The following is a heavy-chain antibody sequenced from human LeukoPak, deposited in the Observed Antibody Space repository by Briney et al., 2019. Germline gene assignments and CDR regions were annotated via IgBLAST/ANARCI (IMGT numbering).Heavy chain of an antibody. J-gene: IGHJ2*01. Sequence: PSETLSLPCTVSGGSISSYYWSWIRQPPGKGLEGIGYIYYSGSTNYNPSLKSRVTISVDTSKNQFSLKLSSVTAADTAVYYCARDGGIYCSGGSCYYGWYFDLWGRGTLVTVSS. CDR3: ARDGGIYCSGGSCYYGWYFDL. CDR1: GGSISSYY. V-gene: IGHV4-59*01. D-gene: IGHD2-15*01. CDR2: IYYSGST.